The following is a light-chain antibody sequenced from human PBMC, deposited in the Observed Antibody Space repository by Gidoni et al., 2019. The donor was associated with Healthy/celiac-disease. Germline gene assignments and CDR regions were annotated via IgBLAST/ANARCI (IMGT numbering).Light chain of an antibody. V-gene: IGKV1-8*01. Sequence: AIRMTQSPSSLSASTGDRVTIPCRASQGISSYLAWYQHKPGKAPKLLIYAASTLQSGVPSRFSGSGSGTDFTLTISCLQSEDFATYYCQQYYSYPPRTFGQGTKVEIK. J-gene: IGKJ1*01. CDR3: QQYYSYPPRT. CDR2: AAS. CDR1: QGISSY.